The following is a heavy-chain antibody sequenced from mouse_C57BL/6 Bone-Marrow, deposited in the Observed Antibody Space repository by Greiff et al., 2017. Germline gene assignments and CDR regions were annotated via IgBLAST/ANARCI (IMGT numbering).Heavy chain of an antibody. J-gene: IGHJ4*01. V-gene: IGHV5-9-1*02. Sequence: EVKLMESGEGLVKPGGSLKLSCAASGFTFSSYAMSWVRQTPEQRLEWVAYISSGGDYINYADTVKGRFTISRDNARNTLYLQMISLKSEDTAMYYSVTTVVDYAMDYWGQGTSVTVSS. D-gene: IGHD1-1*01. CDR3: VTTVVDYAMDY. CDR2: ISSGGDYI. CDR1: GFTFSSYA.